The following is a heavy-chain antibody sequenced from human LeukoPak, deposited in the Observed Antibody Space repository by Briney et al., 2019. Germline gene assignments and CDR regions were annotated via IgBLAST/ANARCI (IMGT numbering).Heavy chain of an antibody. V-gene: IGHV3-23*01. Sequence: GGSLRLSCAASGFTFSSYAMSWVRQAPGKGLEWVSAISGSGGSTYYADSVKGRFTISRDNSENTLNLQMNGLRVEDTAIYYCAKDDKAGAFDFWGQGTMVTVSS. CDR3: AKDDKAGAFDF. J-gene: IGHJ3*01. CDR2: ISGSGGST. CDR1: GFTFSSYA.